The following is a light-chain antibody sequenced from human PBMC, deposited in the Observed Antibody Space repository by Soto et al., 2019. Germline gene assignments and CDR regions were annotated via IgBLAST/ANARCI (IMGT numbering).Light chain of an antibody. CDR2: KAS. J-gene: IGKJ1*01. CDR3: QHCNSYSEA. V-gene: IGKV1-5*03. CDR1: QTISSW. Sequence: DIQRTQSPSTLSGSVGDRVTITCRSSQTISSWLSWYQHKPGKAPKLLIYKASTLKSGVPSGFSGSGSGTEFTLSISSLQPDEFATYYCQHCNSYSEAFGQGTKVDI.